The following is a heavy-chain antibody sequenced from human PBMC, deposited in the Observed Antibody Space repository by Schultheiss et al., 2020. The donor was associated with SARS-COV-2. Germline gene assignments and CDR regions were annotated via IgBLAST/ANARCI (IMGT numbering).Heavy chain of an antibody. CDR3: ARAVEGTWGWFDP. Sequence: SETLSLTCSVSGGAVNTGGYYWSWIRQHPGKGLEWIGYISYSGRTFHNPSLKSRVTMSVDTSKNQFSLKLSSVTAADTAVYYCARAVEGTWGWFDPWGQGTLVTVSS. V-gene: IGHV4-31*03. D-gene: IGHD6-19*01. CDR1: GGAVNTGGYY. J-gene: IGHJ5*02. CDR2: ISYSGRT.